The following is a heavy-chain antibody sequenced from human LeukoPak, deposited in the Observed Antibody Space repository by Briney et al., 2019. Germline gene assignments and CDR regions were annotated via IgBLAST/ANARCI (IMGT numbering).Heavy chain of an antibody. Sequence: PGGSLRLSCAASGLTFSSYNMNWVRQAPGKGLEWVSYFKGSTSTIYYADSVKGRFTISRDNAKNSLYLQMNSLRAEDTAVYYCASAGFDYWGQGTLVTVSS. J-gene: IGHJ4*02. V-gene: IGHV3-48*01. CDR3: ASAGFDY. CDR1: GLTFSSYN. CDR2: FKGSTSTI.